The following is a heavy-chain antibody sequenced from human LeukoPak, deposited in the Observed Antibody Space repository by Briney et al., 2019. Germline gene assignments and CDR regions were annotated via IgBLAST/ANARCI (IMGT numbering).Heavy chain of an antibody. CDR3: ARVGGGIAAAGTMNYFDY. V-gene: IGHV4-39*07. Sequence: TSETLSLTCTVSGGSISSSSYYWGWIRQPPGKGLEWIGSIYYSGSTYYNPSLKSRVTISVDTSKNQFSLKLSSVTAADTAVYYCARVGGGIAAAGTMNYFDYWGQGTLVTVSS. D-gene: IGHD6-13*01. J-gene: IGHJ4*02. CDR2: IYYSGST. CDR1: GGSISSSSYY.